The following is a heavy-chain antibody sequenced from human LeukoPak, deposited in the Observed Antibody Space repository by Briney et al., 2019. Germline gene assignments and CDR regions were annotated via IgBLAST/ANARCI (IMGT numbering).Heavy chain of an antibody. D-gene: IGHD6-13*01. J-gene: IGHJ1*01. Sequence: ASVKVSCKASGYTFTGYYMHWVRQAPGQGLEWMGWINPNSGGTNYAQKFQGRVTMTRDTSISTAYMELSRLRSDDTAVYYCARFSDHSSSWYSEYFQHWGQGTLVTVSS. CDR2: INPNSGGT. CDR3: ARFSDHSSSWYSEYFQH. CDR1: GYTFTGYY. V-gene: IGHV1-2*02.